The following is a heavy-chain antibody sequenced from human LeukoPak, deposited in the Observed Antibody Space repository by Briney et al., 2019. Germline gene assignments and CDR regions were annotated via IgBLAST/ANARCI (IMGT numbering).Heavy chain of an antibody. J-gene: IGHJ4*02. CDR2: ITNSGDTT. D-gene: IGHD4-11*01. Sequence: GGSLRLSCAASGFTFASYAMRWGRQAPGKGLEWVSSITNSGDTTYYADSVKGRFTISRDNSKNTLYLQMSSLRAEDTALYYCADSDYWYPVDYWGQGTPVSVSS. V-gene: IGHV3-23*01. CDR1: GFTFASYA. CDR3: ADSDYWYPVDY.